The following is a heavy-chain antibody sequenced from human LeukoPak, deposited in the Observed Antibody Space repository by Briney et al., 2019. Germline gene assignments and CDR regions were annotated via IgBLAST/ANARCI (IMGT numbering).Heavy chain of an antibody. CDR1: GGSIGSHY. Sequence: SETLSLTCTVSGGSIGSHYWTWIRQTPGKGLEWIGYVYDIGSTKYNPSLKSRVTISVDTSKNQFSLRLSSVTAADTAVYYCARGGVLKSVDYWGQGTLVAVSS. D-gene: IGHD3-16*01. J-gene: IGHJ4*02. CDR2: VYDIGST. CDR3: ARGGVLKSVDY. V-gene: IGHV4-59*11.